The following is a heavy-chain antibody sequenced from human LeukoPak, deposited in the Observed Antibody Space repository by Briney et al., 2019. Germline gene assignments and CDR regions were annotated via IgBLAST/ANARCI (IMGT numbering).Heavy chain of an antibody. D-gene: IGHD1-7*01. CDR3: ARGLPNWNYEA. J-gene: IGHJ5*02. V-gene: IGHV3-21*01. CDR2: ISSSSSYI. Sequence: GVSLRLSCAASGFTFSSYSMNWVRQAQGKGLEWVSSISSSSSYIYYADSVKGRFTISRDNAKNSLYLQMNSLRAEDTAVYYCARGLPNWNYEAWGQGTLVTVSS. CDR1: GFTFSSYS.